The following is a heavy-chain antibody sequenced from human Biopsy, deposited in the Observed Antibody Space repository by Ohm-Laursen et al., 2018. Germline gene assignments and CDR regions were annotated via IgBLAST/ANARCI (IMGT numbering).Heavy chain of an antibody. D-gene: IGHD2-2*02. CDR2: IYWDGAK. CDR1: GFSLNTRGMS. Sequence: TQALTLTCTLSGFSLNTRGMSVTWIRQPPGKALEWLARIYWDGAKFYRESLKTRLTISKGTSENHVVLTLSDVAPVDTATYYCARIPILVVPAAIVYRHRRHLQGLDVWGQGTTVIVSS. J-gene: IGHJ6*02. V-gene: IGHV2-70*16. CDR3: ARIPILVVPAAIVYRHRRHLQGLDV.